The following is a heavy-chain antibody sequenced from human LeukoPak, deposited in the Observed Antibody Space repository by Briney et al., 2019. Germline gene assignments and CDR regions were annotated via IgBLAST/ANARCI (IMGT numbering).Heavy chain of an antibody. Sequence: GGSLRLSCAASGFTVSSNYMSWVRQAPGKGLEWVSVIYSGGSTYYADSVKGRFTISRDNSKNTLYLQMNSLRAEDTAVYYCASPYDSSGHYWEHIWGQGTMVTVSS. D-gene: IGHD3-22*01. CDR2: IYSGGST. CDR1: GFTVSSNY. V-gene: IGHV3-53*01. CDR3: ASPYDSSGHYWEHI. J-gene: IGHJ3*02.